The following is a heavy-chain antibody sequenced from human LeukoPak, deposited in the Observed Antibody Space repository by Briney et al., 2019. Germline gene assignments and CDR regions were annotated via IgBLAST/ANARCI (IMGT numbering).Heavy chain of an antibody. Sequence: GGSLRLSCAASGFTVSSNYMSWVRQAPGKGLEWVSVIYSGGSTYYADSVKGRLTISRDNSKNTLYLQMNSLRAEDTAVYYCAILVGAIPFDYWGQGTLVTVSS. D-gene: IGHD1-26*01. V-gene: IGHV3-53*01. CDR3: AILVGAIPFDY. CDR2: IYSGGST. CDR1: GFTVSSNY. J-gene: IGHJ4*02.